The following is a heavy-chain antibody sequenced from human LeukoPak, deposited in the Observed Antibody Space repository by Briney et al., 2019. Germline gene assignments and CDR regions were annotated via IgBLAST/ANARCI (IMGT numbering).Heavy chain of an antibody. J-gene: IGHJ4*02. Sequence: GASVKVSCKASGYTFTGYYMHWVRQAPGQGLEWMGWINPNSGGTNYAQKFQGRVTMTRDTSISTAYMELSRLRSDDTAVYYCARLPRGWELLPFDYWGQGTLVTVSS. CDR2: INPNSGGT. V-gene: IGHV1-2*02. CDR1: GYTFTGYY. D-gene: IGHD1-26*01. CDR3: ARLPRGWELLPFDY.